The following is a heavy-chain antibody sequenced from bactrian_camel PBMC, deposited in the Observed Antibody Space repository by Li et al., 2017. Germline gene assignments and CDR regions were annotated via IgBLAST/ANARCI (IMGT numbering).Heavy chain of an antibody. J-gene: IGHJ7*01. CDR1: TYTPC. Sequence: HVQLVESGGSSVQAGESLKLSCVASTYTPCMGWYRQAPGNECEMVSTITGDGIPTYTDSVKGRFTISRDNAKNILYLDMNNLQPEDTAMYYCVADRSNDVLAVVAGTAGYYDMDSWGKGTQVTVS. CDR2: ITGDGIP. D-gene: IGHD6*01. V-gene: IGHV3S53*01.